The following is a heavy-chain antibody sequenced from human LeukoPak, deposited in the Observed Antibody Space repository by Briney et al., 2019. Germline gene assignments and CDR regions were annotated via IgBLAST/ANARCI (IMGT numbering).Heavy chain of an antibody. CDR1: GGSFNSYQ. CDR3: ARGAESSSWSLDY. Sequence: SETLSLTCAVYGGSFNSYQWNWVRQPPGKGLEWIGEISHRGTTNYNPSLKSRVTMSVDTSKNQFSLKLGSVTAADTAVYYCARGAESSSWSLDYWGRGTLVTVSS. V-gene: IGHV4-34*01. D-gene: IGHD6-13*01. J-gene: IGHJ4*02. CDR2: ISHRGTT.